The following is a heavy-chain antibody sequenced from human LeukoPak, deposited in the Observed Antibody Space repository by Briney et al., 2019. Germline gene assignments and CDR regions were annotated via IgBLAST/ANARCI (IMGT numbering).Heavy chain of an antibody. CDR2: IYHSGST. CDR1: GGSISRGGYS. CDR3: ARGPAFDI. J-gene: IGHJ3*02. V-gene: IGHV4-30-2*01. Sequence: SETLSLTCAVSGGSISRGGYSWSWIRQPPGKGLEWIGYIYHSGSTYYNPSLKSRVTISVDRSKNQFSLKLSSVTAADTAVYYCARGPAFDIWGQGTMVTVSS.